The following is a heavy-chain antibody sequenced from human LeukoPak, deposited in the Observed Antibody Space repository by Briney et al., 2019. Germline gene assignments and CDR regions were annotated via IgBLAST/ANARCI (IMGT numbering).Heavy chain of an antibody. CDR2: ISYDGSNK. V-gene: IGHV3-30*04. J-gene: IGHJ6*02. Sequence: PGGSLRLSCAASGFTFSSYAMHWVRQAPGKGLEWVAVISYDGSNKYYADSVKGRFTISRDNSKNTLYLQMNSLRAEDTAVYYCARDPAYCGGDCYYYYYGMDVWGQGTTVTVSS. D-gene: IGHD2-21*02. CDR3: ARDPAYCGGDCYYYYYGMDV. CDR1: GFTFSSYA.